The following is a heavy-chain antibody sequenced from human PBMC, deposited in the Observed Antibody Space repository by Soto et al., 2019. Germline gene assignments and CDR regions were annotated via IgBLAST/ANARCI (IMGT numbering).Heavy chain of an antibody. CDR3: AAVRGSYRRRFGY. D-gene: IGHD1-26*01. V-gene: IGHV1-69*13. Sequence: SVKVCCKASGVTFRSYAMSWVRQAPGQGLEWMGGIIPIFGTANYAQKFQGRVTITADESTSTAYMELSSLRSEDTAVYNCAAVRGSYRRRFGYWGQGPLVTVSS. J-gene: IGHJ4*02. CDR2: IIPIFGTA. CDR1: GVTFRSYA.